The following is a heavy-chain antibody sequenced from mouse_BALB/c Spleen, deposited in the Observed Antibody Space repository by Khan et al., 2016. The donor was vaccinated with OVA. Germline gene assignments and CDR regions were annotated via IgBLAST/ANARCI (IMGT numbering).Heavy chain of an antibody. Sequence: EVKLVESGGDLVKPGGSLKLSCAASGFSFSSYIMSWVRQTPDKRLEWVATISSGGDYTYYPDIVKGRFTISRDNAKNTLYLQMSSLKSEDTAMYYCASHLTGSFAYWGQGTLVTVSA. CDR3: ASHLTGSFAY. CDR1: GFSFSSYI. D-gene: IGHD4-1*01. CDR2: ISSGGDYT. V-gene: IGHV5-6*01. J-gene: IGHJ3*01.